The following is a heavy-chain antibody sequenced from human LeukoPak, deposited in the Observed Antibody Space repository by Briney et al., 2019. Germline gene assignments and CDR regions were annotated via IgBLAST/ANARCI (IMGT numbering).Heavy chain of an antibody. CDR2: ISYDGSNK. CDR1: GFTFSSYA. V-gene: IGHV3-30-3*01. Sequence: GGSLRLSCAASGFTFSSYAMHWVRQAPGKGVEWVAVISYDGSNKYYADSVKGRFTISRDNSKNTLYLQMNSLRAEDTAVYYCARNTELGYCSSTSCYERSFDIWGQGTMVTVSS. CDR3: ARNTELGYCSSTSCYERSFDI. J-gene: IGHJ3*02. D-gene: IGHD2-2*01.